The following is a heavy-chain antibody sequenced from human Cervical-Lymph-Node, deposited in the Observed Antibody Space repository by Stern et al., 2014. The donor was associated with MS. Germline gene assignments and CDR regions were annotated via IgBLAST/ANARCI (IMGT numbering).Heavy chain of an antibody. CDR3: ARKSRMGLAY. CDR1: GFSLSTSGMC. J-gene: IGHJ4*02. Sequence: QVTLRESGPALVKPTQTLTLTCTFSGFSLSTSGMCVSWIRQPPGKALEWLVLIDWDDDKYYSPSLKTRLTISQDTSKNQVVLTMTNMAPVDTATYYCARKSRMGLAYWGQGTLVTVSS. V-gene: IGHV2-70*01. CDR2: IDWDDDK. D-gene: IGHD2-8*01.